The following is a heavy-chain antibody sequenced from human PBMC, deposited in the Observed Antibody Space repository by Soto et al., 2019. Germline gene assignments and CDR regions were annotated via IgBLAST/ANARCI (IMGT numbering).Heavy chain of an antibody. CDR2: INPNSGGI. Sequence: ASVKVSCKASGYTFTGYYMHWVRQAPGQGLEWMGWINPNSGGINYAQKFQGRVTMTRDTSISTAYMELSRLRSDDTAVYYCARAALYYYDSSGPTNDAFDIWGQGTMVTVSS. D-gene: IGHD3-22*01. V-gene: IGHV1-2*02. J-gene: IGHJ3*02. CDR1: GYTFTGYY. CDR3: ARAALYYYDSSGPTNDAFDI.